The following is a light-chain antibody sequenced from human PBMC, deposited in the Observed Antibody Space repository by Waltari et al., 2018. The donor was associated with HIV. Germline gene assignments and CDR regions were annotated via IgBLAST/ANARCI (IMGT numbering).Light chain of an antibody. J-gene: IGLJ2*01. CDR2: YDD. CDR3: QVWHSGSDCVI. CDR1: NLGSQS. V-gene: IGLV3-21*04. Sequence: SVLTQSPSVSVAPGETARITFAGDNLGSQSVHWYQQKPGQAPVLVIYYDDDRASGIPERFSGSNSGNTATLTINRVEAGDEADYFCQVWHSGSDCVIFGGGTKLTVL.